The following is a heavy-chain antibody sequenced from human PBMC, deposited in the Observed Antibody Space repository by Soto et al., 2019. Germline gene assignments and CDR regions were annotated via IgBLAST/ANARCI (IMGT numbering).Heavy chain of an antibody. CDR3: VKTSLVVAAATREDY. J-gene: IGHJ4*02. Sequence: EVQLVESGGGLVQPGGSLRLSCAASGFTFSSYWMHWVRQAPGKGLVWVSRINSDGSSTSYADSVKARLTISRDNAKNTLYLQMNSLRAEDKAVYYCVKTSLVVAAATREDYWGQGTLVTVSS. D-gene: IGHD2-15*01. CDR1: GFTFSSYW. CDR2: INSDGSST. V-gene: IGHV3-74*01.